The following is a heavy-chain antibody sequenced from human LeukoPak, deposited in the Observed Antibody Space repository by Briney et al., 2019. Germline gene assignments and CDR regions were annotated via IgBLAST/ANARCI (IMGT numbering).Heavy chain of an antibody. J-gene: IGHJ4*02. CDR1: GFTFSSYA. V-gene: IGHV3-23*01. D-gene: IGHD6-6*01. CDR2: ISGSGGST. Sequence: GGSLSLSCAASGFTFSSYAMSWVRQAPGKGLEWVSAISGSGGSTYYADSVKGRFSISRDNSKNTLYVQINSLRAEDTAVYYCAKDLRSSSSRGGFDYWGQGTLVTVSS. CDR3: AKDLRSSSSRGGFDY.